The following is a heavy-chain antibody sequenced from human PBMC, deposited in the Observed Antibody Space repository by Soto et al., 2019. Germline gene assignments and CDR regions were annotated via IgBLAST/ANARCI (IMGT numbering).Heavy chain of an antibody. CDR1: GGSISSYY. Sequence: SETLSLTCTVSGGSISSYYWSWVRQPPGKGLQWIGYVYYSGNVNYNPSLKSRVTISVDPSKNQFSLRLTSVTAADTAMYYCARAYCSGTSCYSFDSWGQGTLVTVSS. J-gene: IGHJ4*02. CDR2: VYYSGNV. D-gene: IGHD2-2*01. V-gene: IGHV4-59*01. CDR3: ARAYCSGTSCYSFDS.